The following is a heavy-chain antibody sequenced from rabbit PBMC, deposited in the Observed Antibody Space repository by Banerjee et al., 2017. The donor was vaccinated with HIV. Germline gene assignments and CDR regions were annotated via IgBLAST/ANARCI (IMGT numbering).Heavy chain of an antibody. CDR1: GFSFSSSYW. CDR3: ARDLAGVIGWNFNL. D-gene: IGHD4-1*01. CDR2: IVAGSSGST. Sequence: QSLEESGGDLVKPGASLTLTCTASGFSFSSSYWICWVRQAPGKGLEWIACIVAGSSGSTYYASWAKGRFTISKTSSTTVTLQMTSLTAADTATYFCARDLAGVIGWNFNLWGPGPLVTGS. V-gene: IGHV1S40*01. J-gene: IGHJ4*01.